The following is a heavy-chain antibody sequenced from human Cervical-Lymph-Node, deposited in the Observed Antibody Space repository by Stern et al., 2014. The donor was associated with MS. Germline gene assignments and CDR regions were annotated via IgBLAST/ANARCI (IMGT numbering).Heavy chain of an antibody. Sequence: QVQLVQSGAEVKKPGASVKLSCQASGYTFTSYCISWVRQAPGQGLEWMGGIRANDGNTNYSQKLQDRVTMTTDTTTNTAYMELRSLRSDDTAVYYCAREGGSSWYFDYWGQGTLVTVSS. J-gene: IGHJ4*02. V-gene: IGHV1-18*01. CDR2: IRANDGNT. D-gene: IGHD6-13*01. CDR3: AREGGSSWYFDY. CDR1: GYTFTSYC.